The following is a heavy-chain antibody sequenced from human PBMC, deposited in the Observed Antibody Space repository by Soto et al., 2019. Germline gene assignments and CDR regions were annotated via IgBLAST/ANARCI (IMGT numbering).Heavy chain of an antibody. D-gene: IGHD2-15*01. CDR2: INHSGST. CDR1: GGSFSGYY. V-gene: IGHV4-34*01. Sequence: PSETLSLTCAVYGGSFSGYYWSWIRQPPGKGLEWIGEINHSGSTNYNPSLKSRVTISVDTSKNQFSLKLSSVTAADTAVYYCARGRLEVVVAATHGLHWFDPWGQGTLVTVSS. CDR3: ARGRLEVVVAATHGLHWFDP. J-gene: IGHJ5*02.